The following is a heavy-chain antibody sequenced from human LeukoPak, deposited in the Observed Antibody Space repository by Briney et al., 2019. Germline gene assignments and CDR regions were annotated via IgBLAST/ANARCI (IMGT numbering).Heavy chain of an antibody. Sequence: SQTLSLTCTVSSGSISSSNYYWSWIRQPAGKGLEWIGRISTIGSTNYNPSLNSRVTISIDTSKNQFSLKLSSVTAADTAVYYCARDPGAPGRNWYFDLWGRGTLVTVSS. D-gene: IGHD1-1*01. CDR1: SGSISSSNYY. CDR2: ISTIGST. J-gene: IGHJ2*01. CDR3: ARDPGAPGRNWYFDL. V-gene: IGHV4-61*02.